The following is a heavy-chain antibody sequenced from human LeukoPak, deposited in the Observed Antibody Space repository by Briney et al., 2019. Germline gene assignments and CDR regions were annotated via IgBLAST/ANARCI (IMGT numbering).Heavy chain of an antibody. V-gene: IGHV3-48*04. Sequence: GGSLRLSCAASGFTFSSYSMNWVRQAPGKGLEWVSYISSSSSTIYYADSVKGRFTISRDNAKNSLYLQMNSLRAEDTAVYYCARVAVAGPKGGDYWGQRTLVTVSS. D-gene: IGHD6-19*01. J-gene: IGHJ4*02. CDR1: GFTFSSYS. CDR3: ARVAVAGPKGGDY. CDR2: ISSSSSTI.